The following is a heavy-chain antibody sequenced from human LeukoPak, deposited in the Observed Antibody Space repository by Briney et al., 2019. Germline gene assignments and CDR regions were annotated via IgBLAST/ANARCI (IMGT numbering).Heavy chain of an antibody. V-gene: IGHV1-69*13. J-gene: IGHJ4*02. D-gene: IGHD6-6*01. CDR1: GGTFSSFA. CDR2: IIPIFGTA. Sequence: ASVKVSCKASGGTFSSFAITWVRQAPGQGLEWMGGIIPIFGTAKYAQKFQGRLTITADESTSTAYMELSSLRSEDTAVYYCARDSFEYSSSLSDYWGQGTLVTVSS. CDR3: ARDSFEYSSSLSDY.